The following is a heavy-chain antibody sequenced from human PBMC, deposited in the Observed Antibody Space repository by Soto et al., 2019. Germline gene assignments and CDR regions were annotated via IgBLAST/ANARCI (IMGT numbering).Heavy chain of an antibody. J-gene: IGHJ3*02. CDR2: INHSGST. Sequence: SESLSLTCAVYGGSFSGYYWSWIRQHPGKGLEWIGEINHSGSTSYNPSLKSRVTISVDTSKNQFSLKLSSVTAADTAVYYCARDIGILTGNSPDAFDIWGQGTMVTVSS. V-gene: IGHV4-34*01. D-gene: IGHD3-9*01. CDR3: ARDIGILTGNSPDAFDI. CDR1: GGSFSGYY.